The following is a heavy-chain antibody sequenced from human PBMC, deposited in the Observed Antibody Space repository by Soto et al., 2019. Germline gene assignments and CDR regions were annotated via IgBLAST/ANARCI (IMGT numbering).Heavy chain of an antibody. V-gene: IGHV3-23*01. J-gene: IGHJ5*02. CDR3: AKDGNPIPYLTGYYRLGWFDP. Sequence: GSLRLSCAASGFTFSSYAMSWVRQAPGKGLEWVSAISGSGGSTYYADSVKGRFTVSRDNSKNTLYLQMNSLRAEDTAVYYCAKDGNPIPYLTGYYRLGWFDPWGQGTLVTVSS. CDR1: GFTFSSYA. CDR2: ISGSGGST. D-gene: IGHD3-9*01.